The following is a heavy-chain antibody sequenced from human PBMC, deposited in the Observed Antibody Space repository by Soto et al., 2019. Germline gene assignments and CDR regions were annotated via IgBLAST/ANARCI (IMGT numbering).Heavy chain of an antibody. V-gene: IGHV3-23*01. CDR1: GFTFSNYA. D-gene: IGHD2-15*01. CDR3: AKGGYCSGGSCQDDAFDI. Sequence: GGSLRLSCAASGFTFSNYAMSRVRQAPGKGLEWVSAISGSGGSTYYADSVKGRFTISRDNSKNTLYLQMNSLRAEDTAVHYCAKGGYCSGGSCQDDAFDIWGQGTMVTVSS. J-gene: IGHJ3*02. CDR2: ISGSGGST.